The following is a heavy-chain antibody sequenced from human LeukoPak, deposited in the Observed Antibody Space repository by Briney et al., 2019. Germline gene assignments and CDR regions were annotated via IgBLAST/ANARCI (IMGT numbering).Heavy chain of an antibody. V-gene: IGHV3-23*01. Sequence: GGSLRLSCAASGFTFSSYGMSWVRQAPGKGLEWVSAISGGGGSTYYADSVKGRFTISRDNPKNTLYLQMNSLRAEDTAVYYCAKYVWGSCRYTGFFDYWGQGTLVTVSS. CDR3: AKYVWGSCRYTGFFDY. J-gene: IGHJ4*02. CDR2: ISGGGGST. CDR1: GFTFSSYG. D-gene: IGHD3-16*02.